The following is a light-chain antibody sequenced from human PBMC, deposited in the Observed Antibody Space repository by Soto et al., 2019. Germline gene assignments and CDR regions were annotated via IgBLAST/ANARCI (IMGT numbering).Light chain of an antibody. J-gene: IGLJ2*01. Sequence: QSVLTQPPSASGTPGQRVTISCSGSSSNIGSNYVYWYQQLPGTAPKLIIYRNNQRPSGVPDRFSGSTSGTSASLAISGLRSEDEADYYCAAWDDSLSGVLFGGGTKLTVL. V-gene: IGLV1-47*01. CDR2: RNN. CDR3: AAWDDSLSGVL. CDR1: SSNIGSNY.